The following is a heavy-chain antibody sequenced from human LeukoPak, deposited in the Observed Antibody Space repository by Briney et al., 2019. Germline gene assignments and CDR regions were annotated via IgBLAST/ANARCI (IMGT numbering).Heavy chain of an antibody. Sequence: ASVKVSCKASGYSFTNSYIHWVRQAPGQGLEWMGILNPSGGGTGYAQKFQGRVTMTRDTSTSTVSMELSSLRSEDTAVYYCARAANSGSSNLDYWGQGTLVTVSS. CDR2: LNPSGGGT. V-gene: IGHV1-46*01. CDR3: ARAANSGSSNLDY. D-gene: IGHD1-26*01. J-gene: IGHJ4*02. CDR1: GYSFTNSY.